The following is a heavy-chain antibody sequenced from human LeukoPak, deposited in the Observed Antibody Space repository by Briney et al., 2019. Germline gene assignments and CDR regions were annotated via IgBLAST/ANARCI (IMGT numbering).Heavy chain of an antibody. CDR1: GYSFPSYG. Sequence: HRASVKVSCKASGYSFPSYGISWVRQAPGQGPEWMGWISPYNDNTNYAQKLQGRATLTTDTSTSTAYMELRSLRSDDTAVYYCARHFYGSGTYYHFDYWGQGTLVTVSS. CDR2: ISPYNDNT. J-gene: IGHJ4*02. V-gene: IGHV1-18*01. CDR3: ARHFYGSGTYYHFDY. D-gene: IGHD3-10*01.